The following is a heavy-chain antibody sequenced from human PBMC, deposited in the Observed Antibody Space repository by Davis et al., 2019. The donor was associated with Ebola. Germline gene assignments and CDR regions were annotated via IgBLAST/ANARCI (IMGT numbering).Heavy chain of an antibody. D-gene: IGHD5-12*01. CDR2: INHSGST. CDR3: ARIGGLRYRADY. J-gene: IGHJ4*02. V-gene: IGHV4-34*01. CDR1: GGSFSGYY. Sequence: PSETLSLTCAVYGGSFSGYYWSWIRQPPGKGLEWIGEINHSGSTNYNPSLKSRVTISVDTSKNQFSLKLSSVTAADTAVYYCARIGGLRYRADYWGQGTLVTVSS.